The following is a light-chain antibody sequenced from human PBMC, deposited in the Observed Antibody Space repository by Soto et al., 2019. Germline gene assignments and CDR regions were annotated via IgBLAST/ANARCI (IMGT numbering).Light chain of an antibody. CDR1: SSNIGSNA. V-gene: IGLV1-44*01. CDR3: ATWDASLNGWV. Sequence: QSVLTQPPSASGTPGQRVTISCSGSSSNIGSNAVSWYQQLPGTAPKVLIYSNNQRPSGVPDRFSGSKSGTSASLAISGLQSEDDADYYCATWDASLNGWVFGGGTKLTVL. J-gene: IGLJ3*02. CDR2: SNN.